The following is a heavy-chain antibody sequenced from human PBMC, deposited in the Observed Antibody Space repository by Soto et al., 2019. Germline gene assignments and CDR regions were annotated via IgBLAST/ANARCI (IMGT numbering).Heavy chain of an antibody. D-gene: IGHD6-13*01. J-gene: IGHJ6*02. CDR1: GYTFTSYG. CDR2: ISAYNGNT. CDR3: ARDEVVAAAGIIYYYYGMDV. Sequence: ASVKVSCKASGYTFTSYGISWVRQAPGQGLEWMGWISAYNGNTNYAQKLQGRVTMTTDTSTSTAYMELRSLRSDDTAVYYCARDEVVAAAGIIYYYYGMDVWGQGTTVTVSS. V-gene: IGHV1-18*01.